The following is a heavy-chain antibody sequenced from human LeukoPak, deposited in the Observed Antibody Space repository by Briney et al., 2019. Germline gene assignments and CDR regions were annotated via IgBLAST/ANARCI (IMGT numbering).Heavy chain of an antibody. Sequence: GRSLRLSCAASGFTFSSYAMHWVRQAPGKGLEWVAVISYDGSNKYYADSVKGRFTISRDNSKNTPYLQMNSLRAEDTAVYYCARSDWGVVTAIPVGYYYGMDVWGQGTTVTVSS. CDR1: GFTFSSYA. V-gene: IGHV3-30*04. D-gene: IGHD2-21*02. CDR2: ISYDGSNK. J-gene: IGHJ6*02. CDR3: ARSDWGVVTAIPVGYYYGMDV.